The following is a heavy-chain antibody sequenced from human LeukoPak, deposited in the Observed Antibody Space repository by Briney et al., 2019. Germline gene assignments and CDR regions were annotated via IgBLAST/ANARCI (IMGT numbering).Heavy chain of an antibody. J-gene: IGHJ4*02. V-gene: IGHV1-8*01. D-gene: IGHD3-10*01. CDR2: MNPNSGNT. CDR3: ARGRRGSGSYYTPLDY. CDR1: GYTFTSYD. Sequence: ASVKVSCKASGYTFTSYDINWVGQATGQGLEWMGWMNPNSGNTGYAQKFQGRVTMTRDTSTSTVYMELSSLRSEDTAVYYCARGRRGSGSYYTPLDYWGQGTLVTVSS.